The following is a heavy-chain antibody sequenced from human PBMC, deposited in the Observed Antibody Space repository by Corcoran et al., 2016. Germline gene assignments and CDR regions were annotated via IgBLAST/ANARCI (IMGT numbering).Heavy chain of an antibody. J-gene: IGHJ4*02. CDR3: VKGSAASSPYYFDS. CDR2: ITDSGGDT. Sequence: EVQLLESGGDLVQPGGSLRLSCVASGFTFNAYAMGWVRQAPGRGLEWFSAITDSGGDTYHAYSVKGRRTISRDNSKRTLSLQMNSLRVEDTAVYYCVKGSAASSPYYFDSWGQGTLVTVSS. V-gene: IGHV3-23*01. D-gene: IGHD6-25*01. CDR1: GFTFNAYA.